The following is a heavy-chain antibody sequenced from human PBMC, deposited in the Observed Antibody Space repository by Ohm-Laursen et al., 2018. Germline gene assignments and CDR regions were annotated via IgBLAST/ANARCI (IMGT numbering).Heavy chain of an antibody. CDR2: ISWNSGSI. CDR3: ASAYSYSTPHYLDY. J-gene: IGHJ4*02. CDR1: GFTFSSYS. D-gene: IGHD5-18*01. Sequence: SLRLSCAASGFTFSSYSMNWVRQAPGKGLEWVSGISWNSGSIGHADSVKGRFTISRDNAKNSLYLQMNSLRAEDTAVYYCASAYSYSTPHYLDYWGQGTLVTVSS. V-gene: IGHV3-48*04.